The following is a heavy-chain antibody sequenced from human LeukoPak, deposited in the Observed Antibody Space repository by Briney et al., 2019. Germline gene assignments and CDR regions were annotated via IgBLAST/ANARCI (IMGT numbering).Heavy chain of an antibody. V-gene: IGHV4-59*08. CDR1: GGSISSYY. CDR3: AQSESVSRSDY. Sequence: SETLSLTCTVSGGSISSYYWNWIRQPPGKGPEWIGYIYDSGSTNYNPSLKSRVTISVDTSKNQFSLKLSSVTAADTAVYYCAQSESVSRSDYWGQGTLVTVSS. D-gene: IGHD1-14*01. CDR2: IYDSGST. J-gene: IGHJ4*02.